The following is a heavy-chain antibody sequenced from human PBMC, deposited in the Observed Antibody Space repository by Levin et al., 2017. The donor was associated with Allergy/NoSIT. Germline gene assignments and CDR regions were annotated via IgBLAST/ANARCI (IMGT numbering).Heavy chain of an antibody. D-gene: IGHD4-17*01. CDR1: GFTFNNYW. V-gene: IGHV3-74*01. Sequence: QSGGSLRLSCAASGFTFNNYWMHWVRQAPGKGLVWVSRINSDGSITDYADSVKGRFTISRDNAKNTLYLQMNSLRAEDTAVYHCAREMTSVTKFGFDSWGQGSLVTVSS. CDR2: INSDGSIT. CDR3: AREMTSVTKFGFDS. J-gene: IGHJ4*02.